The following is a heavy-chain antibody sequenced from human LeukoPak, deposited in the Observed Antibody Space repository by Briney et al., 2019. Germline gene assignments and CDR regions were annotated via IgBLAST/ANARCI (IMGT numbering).Heavy chain of an antibody. CDR1: GFTFSSYA. CDR2: ISGSGGST. Sequence: PGGSLRLSCAASGFTFSSYAMSWVRQAPGKGLECVSAISGSGGSTYYADSVKGRFTISRDNSKNTLYLQMNSLRDEDTAVYYCARGTYGLPYYFDYWGQGTQVTVSS. V-gene: IGHV3-23*01. CDR3: ARGTYGLPYYFDY. D-gene: IGHD1/OR15-1a*01. J-gene: IGHJ4*02.